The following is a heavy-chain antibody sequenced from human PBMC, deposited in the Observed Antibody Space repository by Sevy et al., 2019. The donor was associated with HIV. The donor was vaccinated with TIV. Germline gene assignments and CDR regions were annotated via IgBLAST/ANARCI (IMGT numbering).Heavy chain of an antibody. CDR1: GGSIGNSNSY. CDR3: VREGITMIIAGFFDF. Sequence: SETLSLTCIVSGGSIGNSNSYWGWVRQPPGRGLEWIGTVYYNGDTYYKPSLKRRATISVDTSTNQFSLRRTSVTAADTAVYYCVREGITMIIAGFFDFWGQGTLVTVSS. D-gene: IGHD3-22*01. J-gene: IGHJ4*02. V-gene: IGHV4-39*02. CDR2: VYYNGDT.